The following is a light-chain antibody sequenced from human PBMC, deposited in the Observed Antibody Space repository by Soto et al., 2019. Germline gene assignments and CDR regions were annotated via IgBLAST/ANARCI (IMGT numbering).Light chain of an antibody. V-gene: IGLV1-44*01. Sequence: LTQPPSASGTPGQRVTISCSGSSSNIGSNTVNWYQQLPGTAPKLLIYSNNQRPSGVPDRFSGSKSGTSASLAISGLQSEDEADYYCAAWDDSLNGRYVFGTGTKVTVL. CDR1: SSNIGSNT. J-gene: IGLJ1*01. CDR3: AAWDDSLNGRYV. CDR2: SNN.